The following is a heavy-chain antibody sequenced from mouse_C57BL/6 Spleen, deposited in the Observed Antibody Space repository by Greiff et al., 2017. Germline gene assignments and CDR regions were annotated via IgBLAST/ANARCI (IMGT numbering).Heavy chain of an antibody. CDR1: GYTFTSYG. D-gene: IGHD2-5*01. Sequence: VQLQQSGAELVRPGSSVKMSCKTSGYTFTSYGINWVKQRPGQGLEWIGYIYIGNGYTAYNEKFKGKATLTSDTSSSTAYMQLSRLTSEDSAIYFCARRGYYSNSYYFDYWGQGTTLTVSS. CDR3: ARRGYYSNSYYFDY. CDR2: IYIGNGYT. J-gene: IGHJ2*01. V-gene: IGHV1-58*01.